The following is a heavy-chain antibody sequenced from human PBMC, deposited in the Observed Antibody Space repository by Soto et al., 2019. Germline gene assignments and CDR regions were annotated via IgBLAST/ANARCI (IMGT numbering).Heavy chain of an antibody. J-gene: IGHJ3*02. CDR2: INPSGGST. CDR3: ATLIGAFDI. Sequence: QVQLVQSGAEVKKPGASVKVSCKASGYTFTSYYMHWVRQAPGQGLEWMGIINPSGGSTSYAQKFLGRVTMTRDTSTSTVYMELSSLRSEDTAVYYFATLIGAFDIWGQGTMVTVSS. V-gene: IGHV1-46*03. CDR1: GYTFTSYY.